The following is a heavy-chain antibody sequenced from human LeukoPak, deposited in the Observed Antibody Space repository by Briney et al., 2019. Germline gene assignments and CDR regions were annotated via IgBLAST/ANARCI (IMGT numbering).Heavy chain of an antibody. CDR1: GGSISSGSYY. J-gene: IGHJ3*02. V-gene: IGHV4-61*02. CDR2: IYASGST. CDR3: ARVPIGYCSSTSCYKYAFDI. Sequence: SETLSLTCTVSGGSISSGSYYWSWIRQPAGKGLEWIGRIYASGSTNYNPSLKSRVTISVDRSKNQFSLKLSSVTAADTAVYYCARVPIGYCSSTSCYKYAFDIWGQGTMVTVSS. D-gene: IGHD2-2*02.